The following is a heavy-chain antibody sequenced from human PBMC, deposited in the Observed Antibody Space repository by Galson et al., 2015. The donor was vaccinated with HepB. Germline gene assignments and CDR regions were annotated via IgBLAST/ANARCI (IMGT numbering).Heavy chain of an antibody. D-gene: IGHD5-24*01. Sequence: SLRLSCAASGFTFSGSAMHWVRQASGKGLEWVGRIRSKANSYATAYAASVKGRFTISRDDSKNTAYLQMNSLKTEDTAVYYCTRPPGPDGYNWGWAFDIWGQGTMVTVSS. CDR1: GFTFSGSA. V-gene: IGHV3-73*01. CDR3: TRPPGPDGYNWGWAFDI. J-gene: IGHJ3*02. CDR2: IRSKANSYAT.